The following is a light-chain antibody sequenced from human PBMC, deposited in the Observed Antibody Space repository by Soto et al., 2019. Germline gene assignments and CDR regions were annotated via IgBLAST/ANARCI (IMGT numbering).Light chain of an antibody. J-gene: IGLJ3*02. CDR3: SSYTATRTVV. CDR1: SSDVGGYNY. V-gene: IGLV2-14*03. CDR2: DVS. Sequence: QSALTQPAYVAGSPGQSITIACTGTSSDVGGYNYVSWYQLHPGKAPRLVIYDVSIRPPAVSDRFSGSTSGNTASLTISGLQAEDEADYYCSSYTATRTVVFGGGTKLTVL.